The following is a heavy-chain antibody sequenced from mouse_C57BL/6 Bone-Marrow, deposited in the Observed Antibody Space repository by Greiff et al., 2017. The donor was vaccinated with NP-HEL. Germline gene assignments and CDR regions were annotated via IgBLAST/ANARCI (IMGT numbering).Heavy chain of an antibody. CDR2: ISSGGSYT. V-gene: IGHV5-6*02. CDR1: GFTFSSYG. Sequence: EVNVVESGGDLVKPGGSLKLSCAASGFTFSSYGMSWVRQTPDKRLEWVATISSGGSYTYYPDSVKGRFTISRDNAKNTLYLQMSSLKSEDTAMYYCARRGGSSLIAYWGQGTLVTVSA. D-gene: IGHD1-1*01. J-gene: IGHJ3*01. CDR3: ARRGGSSLIAY.